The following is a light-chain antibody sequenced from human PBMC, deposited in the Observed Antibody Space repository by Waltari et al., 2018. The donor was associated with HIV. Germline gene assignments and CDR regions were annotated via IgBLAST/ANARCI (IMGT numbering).Light chain of an antibody. CDR3: ETWENSLSAGV. CDR1: TSNLGENH. J-gene: IGLJ3*02. V-gene: IGLV1-51*01. CDR2: GND. Sequence: QSVLTQPPSVSAAPGQKVTISCSGRTSNLGENHVSWYQQLPGTAPKRLIYGNDKRPSGIPDRFSGSKSGTSATLDITGVQSGDGADYYCETWENSLSAGVFGGGTKLTVL.